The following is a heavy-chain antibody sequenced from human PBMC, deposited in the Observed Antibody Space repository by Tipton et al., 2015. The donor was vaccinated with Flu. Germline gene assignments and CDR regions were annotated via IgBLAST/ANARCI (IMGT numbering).Heavy chain of an antibody. V-gene: IGHV4-4*07. CDR2: IYTTGST. Sequence: TLSLTCTVSGGSINSYYWTWIRQSAGKGLEWLERIYTTGSTNYNPSLTSRVTMSLDTSENQLSLKLSSVTAADTAVYYCARDRAGSGSYYSAFDIWGQGTMVTVSS. CDR3: ARDRAGSGSYYSAFDI. D-gene: IGHD3-10*01. CDR1: GGSINSYY. J-gene: IGHJ3*02.